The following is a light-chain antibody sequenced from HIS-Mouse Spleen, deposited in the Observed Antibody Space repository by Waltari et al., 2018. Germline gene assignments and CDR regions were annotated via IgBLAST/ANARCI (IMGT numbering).Light chain of an antibody. CDR1: SSNIGSNY. CDR2: RNN. V-gene: IGLV1-47*01. CDR3: AAWDDSLSGPV. J-gene: IGLJ3*02. Sequence: QSVLTQPPSASGTPGQRVTISCSGSSSNIGSNYVSWYQQLPGTAPKLRIYRNNQRPSGVPDPFSGSKSGTSASLAISGRRSEDEADYYCAAWDDSLSGPVFGGGTKLTVL.